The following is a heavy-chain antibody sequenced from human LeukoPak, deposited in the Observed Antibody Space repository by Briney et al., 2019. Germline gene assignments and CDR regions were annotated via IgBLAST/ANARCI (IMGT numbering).Heavy chain of an antibody. CDR3: ATNLATVVTPAYY. J-gene: IGHJ4*02. Sequence: GASVKVSCKVSGYTLTELSMHWVRQAPGKGLEWMGGFDPEDGETIYAQKFQGRVTMTEDTSTDTAYMALSNLRSDDTAVYYCATNLATVVTPAYYWGQGTLVTVSS. CDR2: FDPEDGET. V-gene: IGHV1-24*01. CDR1: GYTLTELS. D-gene: IGHD4-23*01.